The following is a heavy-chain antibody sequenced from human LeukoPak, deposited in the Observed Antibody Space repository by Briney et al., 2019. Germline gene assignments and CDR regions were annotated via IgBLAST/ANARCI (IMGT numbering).Heavy chain of an antibody. CDR2: IIPIFGTA. CDR1: GGTFSSYA. CDR3: ARGIAAAGTSGGSYYFDY. V-gene: IGHV1-69*05. D-gene: IGHD6-13*01. J-gene: IGHJ4*02. Sequence: ASVKVSCKASGGTFSSYAISWVRQAPGQGLEWMGGIIPIFGTANYAQKFQGRVTMTRDTSTSTVYMELSSLRSEDTAVYYCARGIAAAGTSGGSYYFDYWGQGTLVTVSS.